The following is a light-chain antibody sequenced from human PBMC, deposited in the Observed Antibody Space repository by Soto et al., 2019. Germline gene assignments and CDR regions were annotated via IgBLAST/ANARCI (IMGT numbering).Light chain of an antibody. CDR2: GNS. V-gene: IGLV1-40*01. J-gene: IGLJ3*02. CDR3: QSYDSSLSGWV. CDR1: SSNIGAGYD. Sequence: QSVLTQPPSVSGAPGQRVTISCTESSSNIGAGYDVHWYQQLPGTAPKLLIYGNSNRPSGVPDRFSGSKSGTSASLAITGLQAEDEADHYCQSYDSSLSGWVFGGGTKVTVL.